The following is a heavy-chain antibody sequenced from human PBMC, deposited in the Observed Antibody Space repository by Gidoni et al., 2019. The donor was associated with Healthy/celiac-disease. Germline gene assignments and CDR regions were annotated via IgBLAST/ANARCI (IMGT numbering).Heavy chain of an antibody. V-gene: IGHV5-51*01. CDR2: IYPGDSDT. J-gene: IGHJ3*02. Sequence: SFTSYWIGWVRQMPGKGLEWMGIIYPGDSDTRYSPSFQGQVTISADKSISTAYLQWSSLKAWDTAMYYCARPGAYCGGDCYSAEAFDIWGQGTMVTVSS. D-gene: IGHD2-21*02. CDR1: SFTSYW. CDR3: ARPGAYCGGDCYSAEAFDI.